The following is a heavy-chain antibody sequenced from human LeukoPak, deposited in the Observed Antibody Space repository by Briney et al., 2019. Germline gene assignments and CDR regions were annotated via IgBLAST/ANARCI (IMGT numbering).Heavy chain of an antibody. CDR2: ISYDGSNK. D-gene: IGHD1-26*01. CDR1: GFTFSSYA. CDR3: ARDWGWWELRYYFDY. Sequence: GGSLRLSCAASGFTFSSYAMHWVRQAPGKGLEWVAVISYDGSNKYYADSVKGRFTISRDNSKNTPYLQMNSLRAEDTAVYYCARDWGWWELRYYFDYWGQGTLVTVSS. V-gene: IGHV3-30*04. J-gene: IGHJ4*02.